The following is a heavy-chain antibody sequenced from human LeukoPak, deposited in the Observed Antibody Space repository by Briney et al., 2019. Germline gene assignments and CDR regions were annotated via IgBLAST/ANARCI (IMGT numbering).Heavy chain of an antibody. D-gene: IGHD6-19*01. CDR1: GYSFTMYW. V-gene: IGHV5-51*01. CDR3: ARHWANSAWYGDY. J-gene: IGHJ4*01. Sequence: GESLKISCQASGYSFTMYWIGWVRQMPGKGLGWMGIISPRDTSIKYSPSFQGQVTISVDTSLNTAYLQWSSLKASDTAMYYCARHWANSAWYGDYWGHGTLVTVSS. CDR2: ISPRDTSI.